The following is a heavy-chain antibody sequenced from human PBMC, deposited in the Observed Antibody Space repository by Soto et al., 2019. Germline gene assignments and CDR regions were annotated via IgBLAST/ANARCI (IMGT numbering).Heavy chain of an antibody. Sequence: EVQLVESGGGLVQPGGSLRLSCAASGFTFSSYSMNWVRQAPGKGLEWVSYISSSSSTIYYADSVKGRFTISRDNAKNSLYLQMHSLRAEDTAVYYCARDSGSSGWYWYFDLWGRGTLVTVSS. V-gene: IGHV3-48*01. D-gene: IGHD6-19*01. CDR3: ARDSGSSGWYWYFDL. J-gene: IGHJ2*01. CDR2: ISSSSSTI. CDR1: GFTFSSYS.